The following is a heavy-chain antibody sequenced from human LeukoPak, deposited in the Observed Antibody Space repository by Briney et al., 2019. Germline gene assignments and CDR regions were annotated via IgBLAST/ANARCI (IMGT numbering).Heavy chain of an antibody. CDR3: AKGDIPNWFDP. CDR2: IFHSGST. Sequence: SDTLSLTCAVSGGSISSQNWWSWVRQPPGKGLEWIGEIFHSGSTHYNPSLKSRVTISVDKSKNQFSLNLSSVTAADTAVYYCAKGDIPNWFDPWGQGTLVTVSS. CDR1: GGSISSQNW. D-gene: IGHD2-2*02. V-gene: IGHV4-4*02. J-gene: IGHJ5*02.